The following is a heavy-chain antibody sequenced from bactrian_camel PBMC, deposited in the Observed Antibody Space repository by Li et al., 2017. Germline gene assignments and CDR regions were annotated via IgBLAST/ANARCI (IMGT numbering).Heavy chain of an antibody. CDR3: AEGRGSRGEHCYSLNY. CDR1: GSIYGDAC. Sequence: QVQLVESGGGSVQAGGSLRLSCGASGSIYGDACVGWLRQAPGKKREGVASISPNQGTTRYSDSVKGRFTISQDSARNTVYLQMNNLQPEDTATYYCAEGRGSRGEHCYSLNYWGQGTQVTVS. J-gene: IGHJ4*01. CDR2: ISPNQGTT. D-gene: IGHD6*01. V-gene: IGHV3S63*01.